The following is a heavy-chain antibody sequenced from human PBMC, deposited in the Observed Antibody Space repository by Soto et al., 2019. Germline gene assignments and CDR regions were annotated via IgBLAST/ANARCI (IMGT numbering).Heavy chain of an antibody. CDR2: IWYDGSNK. D-gene: IGHD3-3*01. Sequence: QVQLVESGGGVVQPGRSLRLSCAASGFTFSSYGMHWVRQAPGKGLAWVAVIWYDGSNKYYADSVKGRFTISRDNSKNTLYLQMNSLRAEDTAVYYCARDYDFGRGSDYWGQGTLVTVSS. J-gene: IGHJ4*02. CDR3: ARDYDFGRGSDY. V-gene: IGHV3-33*01. CDR1: GFTFSSYG.